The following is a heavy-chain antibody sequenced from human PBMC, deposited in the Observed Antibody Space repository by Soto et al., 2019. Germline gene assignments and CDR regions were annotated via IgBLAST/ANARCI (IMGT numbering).Heavy chain of an antibody. D-gene: IGHD6-19*01. CDR3: ASPGGSGWGYYYYYGKDV. J-gene: IGHJ6*02. CDR1: GCSISSSSYY. CDR2: IYYSGST. Sequence: SETLSLTCTVSGCSISSSSYYWGWIRQPPGKGLEWIGSIYYSGSTYYNPSLKSRVTISVDTSKNQFSLKLSSVTAADTAVYYCASPGGSGWGYYYYYGKDVWGQGTTVTVSS. V-gene: IGHV4-39*01.